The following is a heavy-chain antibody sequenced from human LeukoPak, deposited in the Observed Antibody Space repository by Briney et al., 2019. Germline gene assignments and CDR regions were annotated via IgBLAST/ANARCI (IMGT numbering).Heavy chain of an antibody. CDR2: ISYDGSNK. V-gene: IGHV3-30*03. CDR3: ATWGDTTAEYFQR. Sequence: GGSLRLSCAASGFTFSSYGMHWVRQAPGKGLEWVAVISYDGSNKYYADSVKGRFTISRDNSKNTLYLQMNSLRAEDTAVYYCATWGDTTAEYFQRWGQGTLVTVSS. CDR1: GFTFSSYG. J-gene: IGHJ1*01. D-gene: IGHD2-21*02.